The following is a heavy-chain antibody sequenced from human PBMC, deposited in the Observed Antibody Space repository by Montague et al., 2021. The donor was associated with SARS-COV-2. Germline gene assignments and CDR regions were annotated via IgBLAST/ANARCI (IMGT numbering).Heavy chain of an antibody. CDR3: ALRSGDY. V-gene: IGHV3-23*01. J-gene: IGHJ4*02. Sequence: SLRLSCAASGFTFSSYAMSWVRQAPGKGLEWVSAISGSVFSTYYADSVKGRFTISRDNSKNTLYLQMNSLRAEDAAVYYCALRSGDYWGQGTLVTVSS. CDR2: ISGSVFST. CDR1: GFTFSSYA. D-gene: IGHD3-3*01.